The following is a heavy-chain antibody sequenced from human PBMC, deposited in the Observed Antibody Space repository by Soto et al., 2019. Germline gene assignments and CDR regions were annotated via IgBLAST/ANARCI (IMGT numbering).Heavy chain of an antibody. J-gene: IGHJ4*02. V-gene: IGHV3-53*01. CDR2: IYSGGST. D-gene: IGHD3-22*01. Sequence: GGSLRLSCAASGFTVISNYMSWVLQAPWKGLEWVSVIYSGGSTYYADSVKGRFTISRDNSKNTLYLQMNSLRAEDTAVYYCARNYYDSSGGFDYWGQGTLVTVSS. CDR1: GFTVISNY. CDR3: ARNYYDSSGGFDY.